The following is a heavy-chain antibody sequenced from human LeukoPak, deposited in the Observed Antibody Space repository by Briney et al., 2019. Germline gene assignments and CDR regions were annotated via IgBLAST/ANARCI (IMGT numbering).Heavy chain of an antibody. Sequence: GGSLRLSCAASGFTFSNYWMSWVRQAPGKGLEWVSAISGSGGSTYYADSVKGRFTISRDNSKNTLYLQMNSLRAEDTAVYYCAKDRQWGRMVVAATLDYWGQGTLVTVSS. CDR3: AKDRQWGRMVVAATLDY. J-gene: IGHJ4*02. CDR2: ISGSGGST. D-gene: IGHD2-15*01. V-gene: IGHV3-23*01. CDR1: GFTFSNYW.